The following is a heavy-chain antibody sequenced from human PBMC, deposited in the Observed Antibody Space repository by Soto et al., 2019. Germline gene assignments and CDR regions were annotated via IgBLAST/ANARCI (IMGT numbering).Heavy chain of an antibody. J-gene: IGHJ4*02. CDR1: GRSLSGSY. V-gene: IGHV4-34*01. D-gene: IGHD2-15*01. CDR3: ASPGYCSDGTCYPDY. CDR2: IHHSGST. Sequence: PSETLSLTCGVYGRSLSGSYWSWIRQPPGTGLEWIGEIHHSGSTYYTPSLKSRVTLSVDTSKNQFSLKLNSVTAADTAVYYCASPGYCSDGTCYPDYWGQGTLVTVSS.